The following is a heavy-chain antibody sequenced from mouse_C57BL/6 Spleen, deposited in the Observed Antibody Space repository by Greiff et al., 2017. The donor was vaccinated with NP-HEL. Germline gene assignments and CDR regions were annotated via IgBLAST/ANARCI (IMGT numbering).Heavy chain of an antibody. Sequence: QVQLQQSGAELVKPGASVKLSCKASGYTFTSYWMQWVKQRPGQGLEWIGEIDPSDSYTNYNQKFKGKATLTVDTSSSTAYMQLSSLTSEDSAVYYCARPGIYYGNYVGYFDVWGTGTTVTVSS. D-gene: IGHD2-1*01. CDR2: IDPSDSYT. J-gene: IGHJ1*03. CDR3: ARPGIYYGNYVGYFDV. CDR1: GYTFTSYW. V-gene: IGHV1-50*01.